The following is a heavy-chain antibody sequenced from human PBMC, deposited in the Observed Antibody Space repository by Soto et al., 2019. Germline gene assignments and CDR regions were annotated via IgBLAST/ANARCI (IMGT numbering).Heavy chain of an antibody. Sequence: QVQLVQSGAEVKKPGSSVKVSCKSSGGTISSFINYPINWVRQAPGQGLEWMGGIVPNVGTVNYAQKFRGKVTITADKSTGTAYMELSSLRSEDTALYYCARRDTSGFLRYFDNWGQGTQVTVSS. V-gene: IGHV1-69*06. D-gene: IGHD3-3*01. CDR3: ARRDTSGFLRYFDN. CDR1: GGTISSFINYP. CDR2: IVPNVGTV. J-gene: IGHJ4*02.